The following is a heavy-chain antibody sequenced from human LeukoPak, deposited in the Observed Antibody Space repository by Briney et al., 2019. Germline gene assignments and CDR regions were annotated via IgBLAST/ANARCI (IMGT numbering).Heavy chain of an antibody. CDR1: GYTFTGYY. CDR2: INPNSGGT. CDR3: ARTTEGGYSYGYFYYYYMDV. Sequence: GASVKVSCKASGYTFTGYYMHWVRQAPGQGLEWMGWINPNSGGTNYAQKFQGRVTMTRDTSISTAYMEVSRLRSDDTAVYYCARTTEGGYSYGYFYYYYMDVWGKGTTVTISS. D-gene: IGHD5-18*01. V-gene: IGHV1-2*02. J-gene: IGHJ6*03.